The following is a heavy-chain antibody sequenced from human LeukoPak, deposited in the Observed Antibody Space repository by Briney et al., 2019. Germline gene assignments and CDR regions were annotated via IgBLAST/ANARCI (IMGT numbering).Heavy chain of an antibody. Sequence: ASVTVSFQASGYTFTSYDINWVRQASGQGLAWMGWMNPNSGNTGYAQKFQGRVTMTRNTSISTAYMELSSLRSEDTAVYYCASFGGVDFDYWGQGTLVTVSS. CDR1: GYTFTSYD. CDR2: MNPNSGNT. CDR3: ASFGGVDFDY. D-gene: IGHD3-16*01. V-gene: IGHV1-8*01. J-gene: IGHJ4*02.